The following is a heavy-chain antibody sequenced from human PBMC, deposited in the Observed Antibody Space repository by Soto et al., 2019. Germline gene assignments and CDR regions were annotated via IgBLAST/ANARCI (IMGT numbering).Heavy chain of an antibody. Sequence: SGGGLAQPGGSLRLSCAASGFSFSSYAMSWVRQAPGKGLEWVSLISSSGGSTYYADSVKGRFTISRDNFKDTLSLQMNGLKPEDTAVYYCAKVRRDPPDPRGGVVVIRLGVPYFDYWGQGTLVTVSS. CDR2: ISSSGGST. CDR3: AKVRRDPPDPRGGVVVIRLGVPYFDY. V-gene: IGHV3-23*01. CDR1: GFSFSSYA. D-gene: IGHD3-22*01. J-gene: IGHJ4*02.